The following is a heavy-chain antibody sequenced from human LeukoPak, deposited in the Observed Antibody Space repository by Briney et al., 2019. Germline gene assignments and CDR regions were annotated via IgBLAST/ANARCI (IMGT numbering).Heavy chain of an antibody. J-gene: IGHJ5*02. CDR1: GGSISRYY. CDR3: ARGGRGFDP. CDR2: IYSSENT. Sequence: PSETLSLTCTVPGGSISRYYWSWIRQPPGKGLEWIGYIYSSENTYYNPSLNSRVTISVDTSKNQFSLKLSSVTAADTAVYYCARGGRGFDPWGQGTLVTVSS. V-gene: IGHV4-59*01.